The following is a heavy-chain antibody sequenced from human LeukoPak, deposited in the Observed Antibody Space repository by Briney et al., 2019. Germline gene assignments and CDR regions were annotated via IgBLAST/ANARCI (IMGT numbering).Heavy chain of an antibody. D-gene: IGHD2-2*01. CDR3: ARTEYCSPTSCKYASL. Sequence: PGGSLRLSCAASGFTFSSYAMHWVRQAPGKGLEWVAVISYDGSNKYYADSVKGRFTISRDNSKNTLYLQMNSLRAEDTAVYYCARTEYCSPTSCKYASLWGQGTMVTVSS. V-gene: IGHV3-30-3*01. CDR1: GFTFSSYA. J-gene: IGHJ3*01. CDR2: ISYDGSNK.